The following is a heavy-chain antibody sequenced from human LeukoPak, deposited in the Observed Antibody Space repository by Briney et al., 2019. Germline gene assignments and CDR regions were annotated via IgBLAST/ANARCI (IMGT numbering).Heavy chain of an antibody. CDR2: ISAYNGNT. D-gene: IGHD3-3*01. CDR1: GGTFSSYG. V-gene: IGHV1-18*01. CDR3: ARGGRYSYYDFWSGYLGGFDY. Sequence: ASVKVSCKASGGTFSSYGISWVRQAPGQGLEWMGWISAYNGNTNYAQKLQGRVTMTTDTSTSTAYMELRSLRSDDTAVYYCARGGRYSYYDFWSGYLGGFDYWGQGTLVTVSS. J-gene: IGHJ4*02.